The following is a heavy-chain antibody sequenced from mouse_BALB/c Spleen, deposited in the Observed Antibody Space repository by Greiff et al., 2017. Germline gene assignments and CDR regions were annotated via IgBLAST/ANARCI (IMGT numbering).Heavy chain of an antibody. Sequence: VQLQQSGAELVKPGASVKLSCTASGFNIKDTYMHWVKQRPEQGLEWIGRIDPANGNTKYDPKFQGKATITADTSSNTAYLQLSSLTSEDTAVYYCASSTRITTFFDCWGQGTTLTVSS. CDR1: GFNIKDTY. J-gene: IGHJ2*01. CDR2: IDPANGNT. CDR3: ASSTRITTFFDC. D-gene: IGHD2-4*01. V-gene: IGHV14-3*02.